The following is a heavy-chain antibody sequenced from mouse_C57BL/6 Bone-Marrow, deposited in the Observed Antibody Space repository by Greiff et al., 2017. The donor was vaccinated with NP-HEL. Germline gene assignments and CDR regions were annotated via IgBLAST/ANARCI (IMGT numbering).Heavy chain of an antibody. CDR1: GYTFTSYW. CDR2: IYPGSGST. J-gene: IGHJ4*01. Sequence: VQLQQPGAELVKPGASVKMSCKASGYTFTSYWITWVKQRPGQGLEWIGDIYPGSGSTNYNEKFKSKATLTVDKSSSTAYMQLSSLTSEDSAVYYCARYEGAMDYWGQGTSVTVSS. CDR3: ARYEGAMDY. V-gene: IGHV1-55*01. D-gene: IGHD2-12*01.